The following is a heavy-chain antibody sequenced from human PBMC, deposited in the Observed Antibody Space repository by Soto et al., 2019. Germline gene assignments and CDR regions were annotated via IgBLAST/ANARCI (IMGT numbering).Heavy chain of an antibody. CDR1: GYTFTSYG. Sequence: GASVKVSCKASGYTFTSYGISWVRQAPGQGLEWMGWISAYNGNTNYAQKLQGRVTMTTDTSTSTAYMELRSLRSDDTAVYYRARELGAYCTNGVCSPHYWGQGTLVTVSS. CDR3: ARELGAYCTNGVCSPHY. V-gene: IGHV1-18*04. D-gene: IGHD2-8*01. J-gene: IGHJ4*02. CDR2: ISAYNGNT.